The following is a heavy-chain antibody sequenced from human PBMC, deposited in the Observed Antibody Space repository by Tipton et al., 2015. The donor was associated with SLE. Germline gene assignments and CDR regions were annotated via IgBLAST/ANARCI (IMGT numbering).Heavy chain of an antibody. V-gene: IGHV4-39*07. CDR3: ARVPTYGPLVGYYYGMDV. CDR2: IYYSGST. Sequence: LRLSCAASGFTFSSYEMNWVRQAPGKGLEWIGSIYYSGSTYYNPSLKSRVTISVGTSKNQFSLKLSSVTAADTAVYYCARVPTYGPLVGYYYGMDVWGQGTTVTVSS. CDR1: GFTFSSYE. D-gene: IGHD2-15*01. J-gene: IGHJ6*02.